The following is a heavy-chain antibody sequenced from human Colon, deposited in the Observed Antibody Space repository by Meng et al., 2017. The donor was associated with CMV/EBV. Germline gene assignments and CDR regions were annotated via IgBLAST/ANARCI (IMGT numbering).Heavy chain of an antibody. V-gene: IGHV3-23*01. J-gene: IGHJ6*02. CDR2: ITTSGGGR. CDR3: ARGSNTYYGMDV. D-gene: IGHD6-13*01. Sequence: GGSLRLSCAASGFTFSNCAMTWVRQAPGKRLEWVSAITTSGGGRYYAASVKGRFTVSRNNAKNSQYLQLNSLRAEDTAVYYCARGSNTYYGMDVWGQGTTVTVSS. CDR1: GFTFSNCA.